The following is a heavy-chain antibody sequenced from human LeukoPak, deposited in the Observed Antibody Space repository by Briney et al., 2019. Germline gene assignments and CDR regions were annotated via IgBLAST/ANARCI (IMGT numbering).Heavy chain of an antibody. D-gene: IGHD2-15*01. CDR2: ISGSGGST. Sequence: GGSLRLSCAASGFTFSSYAMSWVRQAPGKGLEWVSAISGSGGSTYYADSVKGRFTISRDNSKNTLYLQMNSLRAEDTAVYYCAKVFPPYCSGGSCYVSDWGQGTLVTVSS. CDR3: AKVFPPYCSGGSCYVSD. CDR1: GFTFSSYA. J-gene: IGHJ4*02. V-gene: IGHV3-23*01.